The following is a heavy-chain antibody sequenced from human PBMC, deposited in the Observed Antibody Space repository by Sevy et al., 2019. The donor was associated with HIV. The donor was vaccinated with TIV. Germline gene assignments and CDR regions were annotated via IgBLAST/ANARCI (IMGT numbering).Heavy chain of an antibody. CDR3: AKGYYYDSSGYYQNDAFDI. J-gene: IGHJ3*02. CDR2: ISGSGGST. D-gene: IGHD3-22*01. CDR1: GFTFSSYA. Sequence: GGSLRLSCAASGFTFSSYAMSWVRQAPGKGLEWVSAISGSGGSTYYADSVKGRFTISRDNSKNMLYLQMNSLRAEDTAVYYCAKGYYYDSSGYYQNDAFDIWGQGTMVTVSS. V-gene: IGHV3-23*01.